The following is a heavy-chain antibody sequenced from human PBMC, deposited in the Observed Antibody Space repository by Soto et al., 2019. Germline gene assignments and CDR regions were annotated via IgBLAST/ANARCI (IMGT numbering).Heavy chain of an antibody. J-gene: IGHJ4*02. Sequence: GASVKVSCKASGGTFSSYAISWVRQAPGQGLEWMGGIIPIFGTANYAQKFQGRVTITADESTSTAYMELSSLRSEDTAVYYCARSGPKDDFWSGYGYWGQGTLVTVSS. CDR2: IIPIFGTA. V-gene: IGHV1-69*13. CDR1: GGTFSSYA. CDR3: ARSGPKDDFWSGYGY. D-gene: IGHD3-3*01.